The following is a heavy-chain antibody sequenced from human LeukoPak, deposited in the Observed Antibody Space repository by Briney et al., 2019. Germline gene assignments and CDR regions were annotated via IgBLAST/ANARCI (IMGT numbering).Heavy chain of an antibody. D-gene: IGHD2-2*01. CDR2: VNARGDA. Sequence: SSETLSLTCAVYGWSFNDYYWNWIRQPPGKGLEWIGEVNARGDANYNTSLKSRVTISVDTSKKQFSLRFTSTIAADTAVYYCVRGQVPAARGYNWFDPWGQGTLVTVSS. CDR3: VRGQVPAARGYNWFDP. CDR1: GWSFNDYY. V-gene: IGHV4-34*01. J-gene: IGHJ5*02.